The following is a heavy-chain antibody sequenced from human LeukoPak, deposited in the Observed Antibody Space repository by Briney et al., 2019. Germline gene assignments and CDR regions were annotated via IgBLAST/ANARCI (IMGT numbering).Heavy chain of an antibody. J-gene: IGHJ4*02. D-gene: IGHD3-22*01. Sequence: SETLSLTCTVSGGSISCGSYYWSWIRQPAGKGLEWIGRIYTSGSTNYNPSLKSRVTISVDTSKNQFSLKLTSVTAADTAVYYCARTYYYDNSGYLIDYWGQGTLVTVSS. CDR2: IYTSGST. V-gene: IGHV4-61*02. CDR1: GGSISCGSYY. CDR3: ARTYYYDNSGYLIDY.